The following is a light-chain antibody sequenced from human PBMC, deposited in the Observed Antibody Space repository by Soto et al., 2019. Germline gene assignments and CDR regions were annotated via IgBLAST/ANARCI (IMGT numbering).Light chain of an antibody. CDR1: SSDVGGYNY. Sequence: SALTQPASVSGSPGLSITISCTGTSSDVGGYNYVSWYQHHPGKAPKLLIYDVSNRPSGISNRFSGSKSDNTASLTISGLQPEDEADYYCSSYTTSNTRQIVFGTGTKVTVL. J-gene: IGLJ1*01. CDR3: SSYTTSNTRQIV. CDR2: DVS. V-gene: IGLV2-14*03.